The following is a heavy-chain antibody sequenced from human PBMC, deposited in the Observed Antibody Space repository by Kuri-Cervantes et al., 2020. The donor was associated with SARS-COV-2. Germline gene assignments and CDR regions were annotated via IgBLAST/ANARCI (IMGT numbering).Heavy chain of an antibody. D-gene: IGHD6-13*01. CDR1: GFTFGDYA. Sequence: GGSLRLSCTASGFTFGDYAMSWVRQAPGKGLEWVGFIRSKAYGGTTEYAASVKGRFTISRDDSKSIAYLQMNSLKTEDTAVYYCTRGRYSSSWYPDYWGQGTLVPSPQ. CDR2: IRSKAYGGTT. V-gene: IGHV3-49*04. CDR3: TRGRYSSSWYPDY. J-gene: IGHJ4*02.